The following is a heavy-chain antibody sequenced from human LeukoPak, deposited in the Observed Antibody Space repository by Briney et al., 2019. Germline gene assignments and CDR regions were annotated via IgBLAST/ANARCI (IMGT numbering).Heavy chain of an antibody. CDR3: AKGNPLVRYGMDV. V-gene: IGHV3-23*01. J-gene: IGHJ6*02. CDR2: IGSSGVGT. Sequence: GGSLRLSCAASGFTFSNYAMTWVRQAPGKGLEWVSAIGSSGVGTYYADSVKGRFTISRDNSRYTLFLQMNSLRAEDTAVYYCAKGNPLVRYGMDVWGQGTMVTVSS. D-gene: IGHD3-10*01. CDR1: GFTFSNYA.